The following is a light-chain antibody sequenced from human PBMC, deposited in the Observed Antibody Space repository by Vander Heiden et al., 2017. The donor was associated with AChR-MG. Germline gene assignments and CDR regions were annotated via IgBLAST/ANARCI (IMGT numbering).Light chain of an antibody. Sequence: QSALTQPASASVSPGQSITISCTGSGSDIGGYNYVSWYQHHPGGAPKLMIYDVNKRPSGISDRFSGSKSDNTASLTISGLQVEDGAVYYCRSYTTSSAVLFGGGTKLTVL. CDR2: DVN. CDR1: GSDIGGYNY. V-gene: IGLV2-14*03. J-gene: IGLJ3*02. CDR3: RSYTTSSAVL.